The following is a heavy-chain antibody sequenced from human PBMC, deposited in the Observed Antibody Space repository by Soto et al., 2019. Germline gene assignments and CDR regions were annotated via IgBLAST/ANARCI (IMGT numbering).Heavy chain of an antibody. CDR3: ARVSYFDGGGFYYYFDY. D-gene: IGHD3-22*01. V-gene: IGHV4-38-2*01. Sequence: PSETLSLTCAVSGYSISSGYYWGWIRQPPGKGLQWIGNMYHSGSTYYNPSLKSRVAISIDTSKSQFSLKLSSVTAADKAVYYCARVSYFDGGGFYYYFDYWGQGILVTVSS. CDR2: MYHSGST. CDR1: GYSISSGYY. J-gene: IGHJ4*02.